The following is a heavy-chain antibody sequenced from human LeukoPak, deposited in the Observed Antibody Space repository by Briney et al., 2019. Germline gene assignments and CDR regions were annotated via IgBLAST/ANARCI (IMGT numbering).Heavy chain of an antibody. D-gene: IGHD5-12*01. CDR3: ARALKEDIVATTEDY. CDR2: INPNSGGT. J-gene: IGHJ4*02. Sequence: ASVKVSCKASGYTFTGYYMHWVRQAPGQGLEWMGWINPNSGGTNYAQKLQGRVTMTTDTSTSTAYMELRSLRSDDTAVYYCARALKEDIVATTEDYWGQGTLVTVSS. CDR1: GYTFTGYY. V-gene: IGHV1-2*02.